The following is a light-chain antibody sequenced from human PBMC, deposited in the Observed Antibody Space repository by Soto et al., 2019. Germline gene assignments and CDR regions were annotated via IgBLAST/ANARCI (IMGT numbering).Light chain of an antibody. Sequence: EVVMTQSPATVSVFPGEGVTLSCRASQTISTDLAWYQQKPGQAPRLLIYGASNRATGIPARFSGSGSGTDFTLTISSLESEDFAVYYCQQRSTWPLTFGQGTKVEIK. J-gene: IGKJ1*01. CDR3: QQRSTWPLT. CDR1: QTISTD. CDR2: GAS. V-gene: IGKV3-11*01.